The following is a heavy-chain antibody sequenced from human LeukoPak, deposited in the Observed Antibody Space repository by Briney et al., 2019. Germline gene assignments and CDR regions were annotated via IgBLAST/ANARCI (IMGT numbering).Heavy chain of an antibody. D-gene: IGHD1-26*01. CDR3: AKTMGAIDHDY. Sequence: GGSLRLSCAASGFTFSGFSMTWVRQAPGKGLEWVSTVTNSGGRTYYADYVKGRFTNSRDNSKNTLYLQMNSLRADDTAVYFCAKTMGAIDHDYWGQGTLVTVSS. V-gene: IGHV3-23*01. J-gene: IGHJ4*02. CDR1: GFTFSGFS. CDR2: VTNSGGRT.